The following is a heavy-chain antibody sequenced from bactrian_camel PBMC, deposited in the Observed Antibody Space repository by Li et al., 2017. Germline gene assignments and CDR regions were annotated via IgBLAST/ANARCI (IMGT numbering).Heavy chain of an antibody. V-gene: IGHV3S40*01. CDR3: AAAFSSFGTIDFAY. CDR1: GFTFRSYY. CDR2: INSGGGTT. J-gene: IGHJ4*01. Sequence: DVQLVESGGDLVQPGGSLKLTCAASGFTFRSYYMSWVRQAPGKGLEWVSAINSGGGTTYYADSVKGRFTISRDNAEDTLYMQMNSLKPEDTAVYYCAAAFSSFGTIDFAYWGQGTQVTVS. D-gene: IGHD2*01.